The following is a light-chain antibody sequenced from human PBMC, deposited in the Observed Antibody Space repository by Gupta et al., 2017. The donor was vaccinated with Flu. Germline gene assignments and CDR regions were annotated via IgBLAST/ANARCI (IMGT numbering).Light chain of an antibody. CDR3: QQSYSNPLT. J-gene: IGKJ1*01. V-gene: IGKV1-39*01. CDR1: QSISSY. CDR2: AAS. Sequence: DIQMTQSPSSPSASLGDRVTITCRASQSISSYLNWYQQKPGKAPKLLIYAASSLKSGVPSRFSGSGSGAAFTLTISSLQPEDFATYYYQQSYSNPLTFGQGTKVEIK.